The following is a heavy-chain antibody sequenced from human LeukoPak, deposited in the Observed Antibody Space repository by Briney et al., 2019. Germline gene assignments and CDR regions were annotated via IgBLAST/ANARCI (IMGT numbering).Heavy chain of an antibody. CDR1: GFSFSSYT. Sequence: GGSLRLSCAASGFSFSSYTMNWVRQAPGKGLEWVSSISGSGIYMYYAYSVKGRFTIFRDNAENSLYLQMDSLGVEDTAVYYCARDLGGYSSSSTGYWGQRTLVTVSS. V-gene: IGHV3-21*06. D-gene: IGHD6-6*01. CDR2: ISGSGIYM. CDR3: ARDLGGYSSSSTGY. J-gene: IGHJ4*02.